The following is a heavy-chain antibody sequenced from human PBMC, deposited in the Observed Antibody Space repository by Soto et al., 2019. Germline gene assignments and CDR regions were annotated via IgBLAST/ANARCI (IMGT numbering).Heavy chain of an antibody. CDR2: IIPIFGTA. CDR3: ARVIIRELLRDYYYYGMDV. Sequence: QVQLVQSGAEVKKPGSSVKVSCKASGGTFSSYAISWVRQAPGQGLEWMGGIIPIFGTANYAQKFQGRVTITADKSTSTDDMELSSLRSEDTAVYYCARVIIRELLRDYYYYGMDVWGQGTTVTVSS. J-gene: IGHJ6*02. V-gene: IGHV1-69*06. CDR1: GGTFSSYA. D-gene: IGHD1-26*01.